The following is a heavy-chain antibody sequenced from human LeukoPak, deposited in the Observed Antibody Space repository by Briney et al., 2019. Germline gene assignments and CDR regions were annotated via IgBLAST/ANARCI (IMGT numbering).Heavy chain of an antibody. CDR3: ARGSTAGVVVNWFDP. CDR1: GFTFSSYA. Sequence: GGSLRLSCAASGFTFSSYAMHWVRQAPGKGLEYVSAISGNGGSTYYANSVKGRFTISRDNSKNTLYLQMGSLRAEDMAVYYCARGSTAGVVVNWFDPWGQGTLVTVSS. D-gene: IGHD3-3*01. J-gene: IGHJ5*02. CDR2: ISGNGGST. V-gene: IGHV3-64*01.